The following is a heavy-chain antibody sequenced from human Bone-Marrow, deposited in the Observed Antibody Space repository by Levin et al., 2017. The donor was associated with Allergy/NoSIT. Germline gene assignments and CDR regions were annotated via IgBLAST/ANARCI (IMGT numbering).Heavy chain of an antibody. J-gene: IGHJ2*01. CDR1: GGSISSGSYY. CDR2: IYASGST. Sequence: SETLSLTCTVSGGSISSGSYYWSWIRQPAGKGLEWIGHIYASGSTKYNPSLKSRVTLSVDTSKNQFSLKLSSVTAADTAVYYCAGDPVPGGVVVPDASPSYYFDLWGRGSLVTVSS. CDR3: AGDPVPGGVVVPDASPSYYFDL. V-gene: IGHV4-61*09. D-gene: IGHD2-2*01.